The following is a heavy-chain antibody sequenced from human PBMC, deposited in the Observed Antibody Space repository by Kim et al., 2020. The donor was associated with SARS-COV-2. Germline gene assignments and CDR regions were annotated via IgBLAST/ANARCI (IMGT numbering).Heavy chain of an antibody. CDR3: ARGFYDYGDYIDY. J-gene: IGHJ4*02. Sequence: GGSLRLSCAASGFTFSSYWMHWVRQAPGKGLVWVSRINSDGSSTSYADSVKGRFTISRDNAKNTLYLQMNSLRAEDTAVYYCARGFYDYGDYIDYWGQGTLVTVSS. CDR2: INSDGSST. V-gene: IGHV3-74*01. CDR1: GFTFSSYW. D-gene: IGHD4-17*01.